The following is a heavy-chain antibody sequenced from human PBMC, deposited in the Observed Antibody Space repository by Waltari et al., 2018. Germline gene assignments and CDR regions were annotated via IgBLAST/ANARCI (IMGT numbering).Heavy chain of an antibody. Sequence: QLQLQESGPGLVKPSETLSLTCTVSGGPISSSSYYWGWIRQPPGKGLEWIGSIYYSGSTYYNPSLKSRVTISVDTSKNQFSLKLSSVTAADTAVYYCARKPPYDILTGFLKNAFDIWGQGTMVTVSS. D-gene: IGHD3-9*01. CDR2: IYYSGST. V-gene: IGHV4-39*01. CDR3: ARKPPYDILTGFLKNAFDI. CDR1: GGPISSSSYY. J-gene: IGHJ3*02.